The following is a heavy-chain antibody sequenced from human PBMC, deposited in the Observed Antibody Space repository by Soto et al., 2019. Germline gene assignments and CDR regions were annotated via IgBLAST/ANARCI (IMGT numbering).Heavy chain of an antibody. CDR3: ARAPQAGYDFWSGYYPSWFDP. V-gene: IGHV3-33*01. CDR2: IWYDGSNK. J-gene: IGHJ5*02. CDR1: GFTFSSYR. Sequence: GGSVSLSCAASGFTFSSYRMHSVRPAPGKGLEWVAVIWYDGSNKYYADSVKGRFTISRDNSKNTLYLQMNSLRAEDTAVYYCARAPQAGYDFWSGYYPSWFDPWGQGTLVTVSS. D-gene: IGHD3-3*01.